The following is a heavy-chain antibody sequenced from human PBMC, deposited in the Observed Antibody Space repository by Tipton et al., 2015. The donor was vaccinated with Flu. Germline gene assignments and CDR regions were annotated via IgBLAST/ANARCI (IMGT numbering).Heavy chain of an antibody. CDR3: ATLTGDDY. Sequence: TLSLTCSVSGDSIGSGYFWGWIRQAPGQGLEWIGNVHRAGNPYYNPSLKSRVTISVDTSKNQFSLRLYSVTAADTAIYYCATLTGDDYWGQGIMVAVSS. V-gene: IGHV4-38-2*01. J-gene: IGHJ4*02. CDR2: VHRAGNP. D-gene: IGHD7-27*01. CDR1: GDSIGSGYF.